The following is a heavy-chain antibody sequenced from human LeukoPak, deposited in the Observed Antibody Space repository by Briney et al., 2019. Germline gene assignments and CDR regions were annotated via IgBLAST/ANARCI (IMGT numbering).Heavy chain of an antibody. V-gene: IGHV3-30*18. Sequence: GGSLRLSCAASGFTFSSYGMHWVRQAPGKGLEWVAVISYDGSNKYYADSVKGRFTISRDNSKNTLYLQMNSLRAEDTAVFYCANAIQLWSTDYWGQEPWSPSPQ. CDR2: ISYDGSNK. J-gene: IGHJ4*01. CDR3: ANAIQLWSTDY. CDR1: GFTFSSYG. D-gene: IGHD5-18*01.